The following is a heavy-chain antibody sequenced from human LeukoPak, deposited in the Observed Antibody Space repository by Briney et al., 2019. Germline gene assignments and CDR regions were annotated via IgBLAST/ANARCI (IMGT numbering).Heavy chain of an antibody. Sequence: PGGSLRLSCAASGFTFSSYVMHWVRQAPGKGLEWVAFIRYDGSNKYYADSVKGRFTISRDNSKNTLYLQMNSLRAEDTAVYYCAKADGSGNWLDYWGQGTLVTVSS. CDR2: IRYDGSNK. CDR1: GFTFSSYV. V-gene: IGHV3-30*02. CDR3: AKADGSGNWLDY. J-gene: IGHJ4*02. D-gene: IGHD3-10*01.